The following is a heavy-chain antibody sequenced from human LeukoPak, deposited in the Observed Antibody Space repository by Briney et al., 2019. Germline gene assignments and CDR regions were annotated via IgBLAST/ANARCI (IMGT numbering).Heavy chain of an antibody. J-gene: IGHJ4*02. D-gene: IGHD3-3*01. V-gene: IGHV4-38-2*02. Sequence: SETLSLTCTVSGYSISSGYYWGWLRQPPGKGLEWIAIICHSGSTYYNPSLKSRVTISVDTSKNHFSLKLNSVTAADTAVYYCVRAGTYYDFWSGCLPGYFDYWGQGTLVTVSS. CDR1: GYSISSGYY. CDR2: ICHSGST. CDR3: VRAGTYYDFWSGCLPGYFDY.